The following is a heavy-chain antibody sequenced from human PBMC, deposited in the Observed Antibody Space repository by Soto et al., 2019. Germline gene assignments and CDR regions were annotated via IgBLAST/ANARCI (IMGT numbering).Heavy chain of an antibody. CDR2: IFSNDEK. J-gene: IGHJ5*01. CDR1: GFSLSNGRMG. V-gene: IGHV2-26*01. D-gene: IGHD3-3*01. CDR3: ARAELYYDFWSGYYDS. Sequence: GSGPTLVNPTETLTLTCTVSGFSLSNGRMGVSWIRQPPGKALEWLAHIFSNDEKSYSTSLKSRLTISKDTSKSQVVLTMSNMDPVDTATYHCARAELYYDFWSGYYDSWGQGTLVTVSS.